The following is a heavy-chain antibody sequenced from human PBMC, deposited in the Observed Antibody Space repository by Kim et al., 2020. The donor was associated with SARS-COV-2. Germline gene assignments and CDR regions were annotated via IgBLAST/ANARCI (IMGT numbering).Heavy chain of an antibody. D-gene: IGHD2-15*01. Sequence: SRVTISVDTSKNQFSRKLSSVTAADTAVYYCARDGRIAATPDYYYYGMDVWGQGTTVTVSS. CDR3: ARDGRIAATPDYYYYGMDV. J-gene: IGHJ6*02. V-gene: IGHV4-31*02.